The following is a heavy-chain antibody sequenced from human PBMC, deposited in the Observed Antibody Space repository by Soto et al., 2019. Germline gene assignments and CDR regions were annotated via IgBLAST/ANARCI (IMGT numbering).Heavy chain of an antibody. CDR1: GGTFSSYA. J-gene: IGHJ3*02. CDR2: IIPIFGTA. Sequence: QVQLVQSGAAVKKPGSSVKVSCKASGGTFSSYAISWVRQAPGQGREWMGGIIPIFGTANYAQKFQGRVTITADKSTSTAYMELSSLRSEDTAVYYCGRERQQLVTGGAFDIWGQGTMVTVSS. CDR3: GRERQQLVTGGAFDI. D-gene: IGHD6-13*01. V-gene: IGHV1-69*06.